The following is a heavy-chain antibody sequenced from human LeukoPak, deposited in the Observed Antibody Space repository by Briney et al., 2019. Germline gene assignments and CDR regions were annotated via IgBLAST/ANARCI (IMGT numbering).Heavy chain of an antibody. CDR1: GFTFSSYA. D-gene: IGHD3-16*01. V-gene: IGHV3-64D*06. Sequence: TGGSLRLSCSASGFTFSSYAMHWVRQAPGKGLEYISALSSSGDSSYHADSVKGRLTISRDNSKNTVYLQMSSLRTEDTAVYYCVKNVGGDYYYYYGMDVWGQGTTVTVSS. CDR2: LSSSGDSS. J-gene: IGHJ6*02. CDR3: VKNVGGDYYYYYGMDV.